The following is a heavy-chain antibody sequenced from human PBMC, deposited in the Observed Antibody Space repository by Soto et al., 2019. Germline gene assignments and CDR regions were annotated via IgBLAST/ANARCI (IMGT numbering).Heavy chain of an antibody. Sequence: PSETLSLTCTVSGGSISSYYWSWIRQPPGKGLEWIGEIYYSGGTNYNPSLKSRVTISVDTSKNQFSLKLSSVTAADTAVYYCARDQGSSGSLGYWGQGTLVTVSS. D-gene: IGHD3-22*01. CDR2: IYYSGGT. CDR1: GGSISSYY. J-gene: IGHJ4*02. CDR3: ARDQGSSGSLGY. V-gene: IGHV4-59*12.